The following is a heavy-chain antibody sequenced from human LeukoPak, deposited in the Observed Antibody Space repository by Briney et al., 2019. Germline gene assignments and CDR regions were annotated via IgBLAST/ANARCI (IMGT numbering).Heavy chain of an antibody. V-gene: IGHV1-2*02. CDR1: GYTFTGYY. CDR2: INPNSGGT. J-gene: IGHJ6*03. D-gene: IGHD3-22*01. Sequence: GASVKVSCKASGYTFTGYYMHWVRQAPGQGLEWMGWINPNSGGTNYAQKFQGRVTMTRDTSISTAYMELSRLRSDDTAVYYCARGPPSYYYDSNVGYYYMDVWGKGTTVTVSS. CDR3: ARGPPSYYYDSNVGYYYMDV.